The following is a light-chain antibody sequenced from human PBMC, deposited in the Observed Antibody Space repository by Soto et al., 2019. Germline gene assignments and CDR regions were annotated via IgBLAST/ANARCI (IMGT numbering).Light chain of an antibody. V-gene: IGKV3-15*01. Sequence: EIVMTQSPATLSVSPGERATLSCRASQSVSSNLAWYHQKPGQAPRLIIYDASTRATGIPARLSGSGSGTEFTLTISSLQSEDFAVYYCQQCNNWPLTFGGGTKVEIK. CDR3: QQCNNWPLT. CDR1: QSVSSN. CDR2: DAS. J-gene: IGKJ4*01.